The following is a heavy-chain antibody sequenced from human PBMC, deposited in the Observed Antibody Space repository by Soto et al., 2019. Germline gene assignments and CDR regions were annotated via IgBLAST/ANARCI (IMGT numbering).Heavy chain of an antibody. V-gene: IGHV4-4*02. CDR1: GGSISSSNL. J-gene: IGHJ4*02. CDR2: IYHSGST. D-gene: IGHD6-13*01. CDR3: ARSGSSWPLDY. Sequence: SETLSFTCAVSGGSISSSNLWSWVRPPPGKGLEWIGEIYHSGSTNYNPSLKSRVTISVDKSKNQFSLKLSSVTAADTAVYYCARSGSSWPLDYWGQGTLVTVSS.